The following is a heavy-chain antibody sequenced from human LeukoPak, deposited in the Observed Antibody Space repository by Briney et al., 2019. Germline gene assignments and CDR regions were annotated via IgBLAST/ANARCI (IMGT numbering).Heavy chain of an antibody. CDR3: ARVDGSVDY. D-gene: IGHD5-24*01. CDR1: GYTFTNYD. J-gene: IGHJ4*02. V-gene: IGHV1-8*03. CDR2: MNPKSGYT. Sequence: ASVKVSCKASGYTFTNYDINWVRQATGQGLEWMGWMNPKSGYTGNAQKFQGRVTITRDTSINTAYMELRSLTSDDTAVYYCARVDGSVDYWGQGTLVTVSS.